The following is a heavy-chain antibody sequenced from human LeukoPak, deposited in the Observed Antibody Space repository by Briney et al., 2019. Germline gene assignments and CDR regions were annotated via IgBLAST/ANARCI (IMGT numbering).Heavy chain of an antibody. Sequence: ASVKVSCKASGYTFTSYYMHWVRQAPGQGLEWMGIINPSGGSASYAQKFQGRVTMTRDTSTSTVYMELSSLRSEDTAVYYCARASPYCSSTSCYATPFDYWGQGTLVTVSS. J-gene: IGHJ4*02. CDR1: GYTFTSYY. CDR3: ARASPYCSSTSCYATPFDY. CDR2: INPSGGSA. V-gene: IGHV1-46*01. D-gene: IGHD2-2*01.